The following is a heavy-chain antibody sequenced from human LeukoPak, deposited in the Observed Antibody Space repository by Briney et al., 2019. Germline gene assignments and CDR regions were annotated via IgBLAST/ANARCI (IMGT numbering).Heavy chain of an antibody. J-gene: IGHJ4*02. CDR3: ARLQRAVTGTL. D-gene: IGHD6-19*01. V-gene: IGHV3-7*01. Sequence: GGSLRLSCAASGFTFNRYWMSWVRQAPGKGLEWVANIRQDGSEKYYVYSVKGRFTIARDNANNSLYLQMSSLRGEDTAVYYCARLQRAVTGTLWGQGTLVIVSS. CDR2: IRQDGSEK. CDR1: GFTFNRYW.